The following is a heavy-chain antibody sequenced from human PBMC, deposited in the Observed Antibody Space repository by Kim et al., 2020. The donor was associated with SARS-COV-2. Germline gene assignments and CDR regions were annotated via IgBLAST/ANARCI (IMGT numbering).Heavy chain of an antibody. J-gene: IGHJ3*02. CDR3: ARRRGRGAFDI. D-gene: IGHD3-10*01. Sequence: RYSPSIQGQVTISADKYISTAYLQWSSLKASDSAMYYCARRRGRGAFDIWGQGTMVTVSS. V-gene: IGHV5-51*01.